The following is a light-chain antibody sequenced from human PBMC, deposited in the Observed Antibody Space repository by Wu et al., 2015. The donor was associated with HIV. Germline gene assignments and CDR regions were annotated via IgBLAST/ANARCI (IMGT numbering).Light chain of an antibody. CDR3: QQYSYSPIT. V-gene: IGKV3-11*01. Sequence: ENVLTQSPGTLSLSPGERAALSCRASQSISGYLAWYQLKAGLAPRLVIYETSNRATGIPDRFGGSGSGTDFTLTITTLELEDIAVYSCQQYSYSPITFGQGTRL. J-gene: IGKJ5*01. CDR2: ETS. CDR1: QSISGY.